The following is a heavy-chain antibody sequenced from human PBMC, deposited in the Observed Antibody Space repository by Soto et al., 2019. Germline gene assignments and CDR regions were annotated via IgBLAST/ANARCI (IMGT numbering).Heavy chain of an antibody. CDR1: SGSISSSNW. V-gene: IGHV4-4*02. J-gene: IGHJ6*03. Sequence: SETLSLTCAVSSGSISSSNWWSWVRQPPGKGLEWIGEIYHSGSTNYNPSLKSRVTISVDKSKNQFSLKLSSVTAADTAVYYCARGVVAAPYYYYYYYMDVWGKGTTVTVSS. CDR2: IYHSGST. CDR3: ARGVVAAPYYYYYYYMDV. D-gene: IGHD2-2*01.